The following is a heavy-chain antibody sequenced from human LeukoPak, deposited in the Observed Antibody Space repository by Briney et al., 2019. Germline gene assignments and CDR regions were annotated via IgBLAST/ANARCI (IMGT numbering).Heavy chain of an antibody. D-gene: IGHD2-21*02. CDR2: INHSGST. Sequence: SETLSLTCTVSGGSISSSSYYWGWIRQPPGKGLEWIGEINHSGSTNYNPSLKSRVTISVDTSKNQFSLKLSSVTAADTAVYYCARRAYCGGDCCFPLDNWFDPWGQGTLVTVSS. CDR1: GGSISSSSYY. V-gene: IGHV4-39*01. J-gene: IGHJ5*02. CDR3: ARRAYCGGDCCFPLDNWFDP.